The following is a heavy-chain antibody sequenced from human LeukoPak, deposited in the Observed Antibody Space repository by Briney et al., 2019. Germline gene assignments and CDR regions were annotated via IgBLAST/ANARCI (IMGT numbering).Heavy chain of an antibody. J-gene: IGHJ1*01. CDR1: GGSISSGGYY. V-gene: IGHV4-31*03. CDR3: AREEQASEYFQH. CDR2: IYYSGST. Sequence: PSETLSLTCTVSGGSISSGGYYWSWIRQHPGEGLEWIGYIYYSGSTYYNPSLKSRVTISVDTSKNQFSLKLSPVTAADTAVYYCAREEQASEYFQHWGQGTLVTVSS.